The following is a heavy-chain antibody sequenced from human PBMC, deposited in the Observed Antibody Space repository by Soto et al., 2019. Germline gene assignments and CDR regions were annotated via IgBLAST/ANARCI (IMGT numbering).Heavy chain of an antibody. V-gene: IGHV3-13*01. CDR1: GFTFSSYD. CDR3: AKSSPTIVVVVAATFDY. J-gene: IGHJ4*02. Sequence: EVQLVESGGGLVQPGGSLRLSCAASGFTFSSYDMHWVRQATGKGLEWVSAIGTAGDTYYPGSVKGRFTISRENAKNTLYLQMNSLRAEDTAVYYCAKSSPTIVVVVAATFDYWGQGTLVTVSS. CDR2: IGTAGDT. D-gene: IGHD2-15*01.